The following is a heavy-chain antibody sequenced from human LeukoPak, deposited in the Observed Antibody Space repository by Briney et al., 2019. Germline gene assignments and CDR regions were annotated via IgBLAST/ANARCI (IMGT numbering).Heavy chain of an antibody. Sequence: GGSLRLSCAASGFTFSSYSMNWVRQAPGKGLDWVSSISSSSSYIYYADSVKGRFTISRDNAKNSLYLQMNSLRAEDTAVYYCAKTRPEYSSSSPGFDPWGQGTQVTVSS. J-gene: IGHJ5*02. CDR1: GFTFSSYS. D-gene: IGHD6-6*01. CDR3: AKTRPEYSSSSPGFDP. CDR2: ISSSSSYI. V-gene: IGHV3-21*01.